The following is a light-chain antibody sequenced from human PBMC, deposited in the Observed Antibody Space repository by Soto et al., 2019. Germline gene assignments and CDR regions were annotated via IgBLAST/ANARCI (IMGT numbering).Light chain of an antibody. CDR1: KTVVPY. Sequence: EIVLTQSPAPLLLSPGQRPPLSCRPSKTVVPYLPWYQQKLAKPPRLLIYDASHRAAGIPARFSGSGSGTDFTLTINNLEPEDFAVYYCQQCSNWRTFGQGTKLEIK. CDR3: QQCSNWRT. V-gene: IGKV3-11*01. CDR2: DAS. J-gene: IGKJ2*01.